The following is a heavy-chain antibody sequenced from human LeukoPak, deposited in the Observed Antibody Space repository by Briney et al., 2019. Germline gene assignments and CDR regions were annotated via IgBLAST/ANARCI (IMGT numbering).Heavy chain of an antibody. V-gene: IGHV5-51*01. CDR1: GYSFTTYW. D-gene: IGHD3-22*01. CDR2: IYPGDSDT. CDR3: ARPVSGGYSPFDY. J-gene: IGHJ4*02. Sequence: GESLKISCKGPGYSFTTYWIAWVRQMPGKGLGWMGTIYPGDSDTRYSPSFQGQVTISADKSISNAYLQWSSLKASDTAMYYCARPVSGGYSPFDYWGQGTLVTVSS.